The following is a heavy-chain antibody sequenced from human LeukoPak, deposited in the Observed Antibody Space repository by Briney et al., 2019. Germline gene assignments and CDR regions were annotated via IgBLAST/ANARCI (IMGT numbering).Heavy chain of an antibody. CDR2: IIPIFGTA. D-gene: IGHD3-22*01. CDR3: ARDRGPYYYDSSGSNWFDP. Sequence: SVKVSCKASGGTFSSYAISWVRQAPGQGLEWMGGIIPIFGTANYAQKFQGRVTITADESTSTAYMELSSLRSEDTAVYYCARDRGPYYYDSSGSNWFDPWGQGTLVTVSS. CDR1: GGTFSSYA. J-gene: IGHJ5*02. V-gene: IGHV1-69*13.